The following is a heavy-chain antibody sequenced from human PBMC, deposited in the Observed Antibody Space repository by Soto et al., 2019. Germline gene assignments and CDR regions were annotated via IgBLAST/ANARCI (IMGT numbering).Heavy chain of an antibody. CDR2: ISGSSSTI. J-gene: IGHJ2*01. Sequence: EVQLVESGGGLVQPGGTLRLSCAASGFTFSPHAMSWVRQAPGKGLEWIAYISGSSSTIYYVDSVKGRFTISRDNARNSLSRQLDSIRDEDMGVYYCARCMLFHLLFIVWYFDHWGRGTLVAVSS. V-gene: IGHV3-48*02. CDR1: GFTFSPHA. D-gene: IGHD3-10*01. CDR3: ARCMLFHLLFIVWYFDH.